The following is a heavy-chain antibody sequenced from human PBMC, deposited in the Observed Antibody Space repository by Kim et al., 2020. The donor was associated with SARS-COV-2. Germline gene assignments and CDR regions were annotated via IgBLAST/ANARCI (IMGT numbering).Heavy chain of an antibody. Sequence: STNYADSVKGRFTISRDNAKNTLYVQMNSLRAEDTAVYYCARVRSYGMDVWGQGTTVTVSS. CDR3: ARVRSYGMDV. CDR2: ST. D-gene: IGHD3-16*01. J-gene: IGHJ6*02. V-gene: IGHV3-74*01.